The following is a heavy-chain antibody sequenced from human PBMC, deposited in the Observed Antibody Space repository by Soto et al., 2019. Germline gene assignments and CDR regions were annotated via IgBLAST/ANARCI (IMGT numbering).Heavy chain of an antibody. D-gene: IGHD6-13*01. CDR1: GGSMKNYY. CDR2: IYYSGSS. V-gene: IGHV4-59*01. J-gene: IGHJ4*02. CDR3: ARAVAAAGSGFAFAS. Sequence: PSETLSLTCTVSGGSMKNYYWSWIRQPPGKGLEWIGYIYYSGSSNYNPSLRSRVTILVDTSKNQFSLNLSSVSAADTAVYYCARAVAAAGSGFAFASWGQGTLVTVS.